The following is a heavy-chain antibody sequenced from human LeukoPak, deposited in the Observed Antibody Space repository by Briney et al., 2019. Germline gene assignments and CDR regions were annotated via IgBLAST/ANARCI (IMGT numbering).Heavy chain of an antibody. CDR1: GGSISIYY. CDR3: ASALADCGGDCYSAFDY. D-gene: IGHD2-21*02. V-gene: IGHV4-59*01. Sequence: SETLSLTCTVSGGSISIYYWSWIRQPPGKGLEWIGYIYYSGSTNYNPSLKSRVTISVDTSKNQFSLKLSSVTAADTAVYYCASALADCGGDCYSAFDYWGQGTLVTVSS. J-gene: IGHJ4*02. CDR2: IYYSGST.